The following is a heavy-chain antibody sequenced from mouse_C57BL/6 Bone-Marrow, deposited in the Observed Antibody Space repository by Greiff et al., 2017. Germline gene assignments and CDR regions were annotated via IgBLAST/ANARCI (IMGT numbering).Heavy chain of an antibody. CDR3: VRQVYYSNHQAWFAY. CDR1: GFSFNTYA. Sequence: EVKVVESGGGLVQPKGSLKLSCAASGFSFNTYAMNWVRQAPGKGLEWVARIRSKSNNYATYYADSVKDRFTISRDDSESMLYLQMNNLKTEDTAMYYCVRQVYYSNHQAWFAYWGQGTLVTVSA. J-gene: IGHJ3*01. CDR2: IRSKSNNYAT. D-gene: IGHD2-5*01. V-gene: IGHV10-1*01.